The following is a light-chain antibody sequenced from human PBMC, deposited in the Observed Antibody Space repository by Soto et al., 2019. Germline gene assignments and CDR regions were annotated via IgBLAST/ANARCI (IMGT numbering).Light chain of an antibody. V-gene: IGLV1-51*01. CDR1: SSNIGGNS. CDR3: GTWDSSLNVWM. Sequence: QSAMSQPPSVSAAPGQRVTISCSGSSSNIGGNSVSWYQQLPGTAPKLLIYDDDQRPSGIPDRFSGSKSGTSATLDITGLQTGDEAYYYCGTWDSSLNVWMFGGGTKVTVL. CDR2: DDD. J-gene: IGLJ3*02.